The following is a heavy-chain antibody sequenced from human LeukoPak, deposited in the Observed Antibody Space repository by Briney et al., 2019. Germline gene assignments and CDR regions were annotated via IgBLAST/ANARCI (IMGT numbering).Heavy chain of an antibody. V-gene: IGHV3-21*01. Sequence: GGSLRLSCAASEFTFSSYSMNWVRQAPGKGLEWVSSISSSSSYIYYADSVKGRFTISRDNAKNSLYLQMNSLRAEDTAVYYCARVPGYSSSWFDYWGQGTLATVSS. CDR1: EFTFSSYS. CDR2: ISSSSSYI. CDR3: ARVPGYSSSWFDY. D-gene: IGHD6-13*01. J-gene: IGHJ4*02.